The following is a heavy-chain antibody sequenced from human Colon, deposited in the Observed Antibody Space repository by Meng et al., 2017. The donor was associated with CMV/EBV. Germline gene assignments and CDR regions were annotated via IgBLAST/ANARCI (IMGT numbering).Heavy chain of an antibody. CDR3: AREGGGTIAPRDLDY. CDR1: GFTFSNYW. Sequence: GESLKISCETSGFTFSNYWMTWVRQAPGKGLEYVANIRHDGHEKYYVDSVKGRFTISRDNAKNSLFLQMNSLRAEDTAVYYCAREGGGTIAPRDLDYWGQGTLVTVSS. V-gene: IGHV3-7*01. J-gene: IGHJ4*02. CDR2: IRHDGHEK. D-gene: IGHD6-6*01.